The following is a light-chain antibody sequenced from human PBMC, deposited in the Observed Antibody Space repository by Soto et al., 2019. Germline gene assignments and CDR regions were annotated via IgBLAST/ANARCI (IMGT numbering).Light chain of an antibody. CDR2: DAS. V-gene: IGKV3-15*01. J-gene: IGKJ1*01. CDR1: QSVRSN. Sequence: PVEIATLSCMASQSVRSNLAWYQQKPGQAPRLLMYDASTRATGIPARFSGSGSGTEFTLTISSLQSEDFAVYYCQQYNNWPPWTFGQGTKVDIK. CDR3: QQYNNWPPWT.